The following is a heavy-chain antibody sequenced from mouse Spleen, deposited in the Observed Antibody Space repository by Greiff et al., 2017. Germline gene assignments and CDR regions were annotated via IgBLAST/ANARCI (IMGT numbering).Heavy chain of an antibody. J-gene: IGHJ4*01. D-gene: IGHD2-1*01. CDR2: INPSNGGT. CDR3: ARSGGNYGAMDY. V-gene: IGHV1-53*01. CDR1: GYTFTSYW. Sequence: QVQLKESGTELVKPGASVKLSCKASGYTFTSYWMHWVKQRPGQGLEWIGNINPSNGGTNYNEKFKSKATLTVDKSSSTAYMQLSSLTSEDSAVYYCARSGGNYGAMDYWGQGTSVTVSS.